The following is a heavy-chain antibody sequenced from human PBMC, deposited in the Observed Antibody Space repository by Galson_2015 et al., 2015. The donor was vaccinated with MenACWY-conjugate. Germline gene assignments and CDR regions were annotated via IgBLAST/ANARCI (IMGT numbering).Heavy chain of an antibody. D-gene: IGHD2-15*01. CDR3: ARGGSGGSCSVY. V-gene: IGHV3-30-3*01. Sequence: SLRLSCAASGFTFSAYAMHWVRQAPGKGLEWVAVISYDGTRKFYADSVKGRFTISRDNSKNTLYLQMNSLRVEDTAIYYCARGGSGGSCSVYWGQ. CDR2: ISYDGTRK. CDR1: GFTFSAYA. J-gene: IGHJ4*02.